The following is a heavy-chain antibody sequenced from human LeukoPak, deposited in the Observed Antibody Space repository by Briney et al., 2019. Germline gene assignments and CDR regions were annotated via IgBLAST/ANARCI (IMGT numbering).Heavy chain of an antibody. Sequence: PSQTLSLTCTVSGGSISSGGYYWSWIRQHPGKGLEWIGYIYYSGSTYYNPSLKSRVTISVDTSKNQFSLKLSSVTAADTAVHYCARRPLYCTNGVCYGFDPWGQGTLVTVSS. CDR3: ARRPLYCTNGVCYGFDP. CDR1: GGSISSGGYY. J-gene: IGHJ5*02. D-gene: IGHD2-8*01. CDR2: IYYSGST. V-gene: IGHV4-31*03.